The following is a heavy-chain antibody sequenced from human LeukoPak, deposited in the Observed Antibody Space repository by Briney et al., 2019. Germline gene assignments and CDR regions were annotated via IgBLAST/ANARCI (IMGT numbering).Heavy chain of an antibody. V-gene: IGHV1-69*05. CDR1: GGTFSSYA. J-gene: IGHJ6*03. CDR2: IIPIFGTA. Sequence: ASVRVSCKASGGTFSSYAISWVRQAPGQGLEWMGGIIPIFGTANYAQKFQGRVTITTDESTSTAYMELSSLRSEDTAVYYCASNYYYDSSGYSPPNYYYYDMDVWGKGTTGTVAS. CDR3: ASNYYYDSSGYSPPNYYYYDMDV. D-gene: IGHD3-22*01.